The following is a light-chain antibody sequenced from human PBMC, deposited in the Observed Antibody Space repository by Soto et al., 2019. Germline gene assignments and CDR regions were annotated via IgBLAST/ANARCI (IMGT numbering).Light chain of an antibody. CDR3: QQYGGSPIT. CDR2: DAS. J-gene: IGKJ5*01. V-gene: IGKV3-11*01. CDR1: QSVSTY. Sequence: EIVLTQSPATLSLSPGERATLSCRASQSVSTYLAWYQRKPGQAPRLLIYDASKRATGIPVRFSGSGSGTDFTLTISRLEPEDFALYYCQQYGGSPITFGLGTRLEIK.